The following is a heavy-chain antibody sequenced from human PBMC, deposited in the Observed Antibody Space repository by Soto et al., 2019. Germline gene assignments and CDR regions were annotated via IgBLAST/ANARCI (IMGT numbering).Heavy chain of an antibody. CDR3: ARSGYFDY. V-gene: IGHV3-48*01. Sequence: EVQLVESGGGLVQPGGSLRLSCAASGFTFSTYSMNWVRQAPGKGLEWGSYISSTGNNIYYPDSVKGRFTISRETAKKSLYLQMNSLRAEDTAVYYCARSGYFDYWGQGTLVTVSS. J-gene: IGHJ4*02. CDR2: ISSTGNNI. D-gene: IGHD2-8*02. CDR1: GFTFSTYS.